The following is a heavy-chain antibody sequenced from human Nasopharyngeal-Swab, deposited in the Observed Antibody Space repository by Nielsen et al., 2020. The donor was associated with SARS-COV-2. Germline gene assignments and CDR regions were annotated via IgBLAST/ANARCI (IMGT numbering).Heavy chain of an antibody. CDR3: ARSYYDFWSGYLEYYYGMDV. V-gene: IGHV1-46*01. J-gene: IGHJ6*02. CDR1: GYTFTSHY. CDR2: INPSGGGT. Sequence: ASVKVSCKAPGYTFTSHYMHWVRQAPGQGFEWMGIINPSGGGTTYAQKFQGRVTMTRDTSTSTVYMELSSLRSEDTAVYYCARSYYDFWSGYLEYYYGMDVWGQGTTVTVSS. D-gene: IGHD3-3*01.